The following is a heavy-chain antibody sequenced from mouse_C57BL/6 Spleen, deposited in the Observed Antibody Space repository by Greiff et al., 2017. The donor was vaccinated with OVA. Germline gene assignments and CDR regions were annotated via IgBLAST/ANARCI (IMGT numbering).Heavy chain of an antibody. CDR1: GFTFSSYA. Sequence: EVKLMESGGGLVKPGGSLKLSCAASGFTFSSYAMSWVRQTPEQRLEWVATISDGGSYTYYPDNVKGRFTISRDNAKNNLYLQMSHLKSEDTAMYYCASEALNWGQGTLVTVSA. CDR2: ISDGGSYT. V-gene: IGHV5-4*03. CDR3: ASEALN. J-gene: IGHJ3*01.